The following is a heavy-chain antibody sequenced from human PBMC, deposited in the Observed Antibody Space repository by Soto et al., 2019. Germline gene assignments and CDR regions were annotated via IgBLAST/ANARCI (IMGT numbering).Heavy chain of an antibody. Sequence: QITLRETGPTLVNPTQTLTLTYTLSGFSLTTDEAGVGWIRQAPGKALEWLALIYWDDDKRYSPSLRSRLTITKDTSKNQVVLTMTNVDPVDTATYYCAHRPLDYNSSAPYFDYWGQGTLVTVSS. CDR1: GFSLTTDEAG. CDR2: IYWDDDK. CDR3: AHRPLDYNSSAPYFDY. D-gene: IGHD4-4*01. J-gene: IGHJ4*02. V-gene: IGHV2-5*02.